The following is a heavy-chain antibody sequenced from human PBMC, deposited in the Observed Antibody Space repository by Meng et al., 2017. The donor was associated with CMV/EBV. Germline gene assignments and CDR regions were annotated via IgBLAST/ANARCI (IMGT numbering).Heavy chain of an antibody. CDR2: IYAGDADF. V-gene: IGHV5-51*01. Sequence: KVSCKASGFTSISYRIGWVRQMPGKGLEWMGIIYAGDADFGYNPSFQGQVTISADRSTNTAYLQWRSLKNSDTAIYYCARRTSRRAFDIWGQGTMVTVSS. D-gene: IGHD2-2*01. CDR3: ARRTSRRAFDI. J-gene: IGHJ3*02. CDR1: GFTSISYR.